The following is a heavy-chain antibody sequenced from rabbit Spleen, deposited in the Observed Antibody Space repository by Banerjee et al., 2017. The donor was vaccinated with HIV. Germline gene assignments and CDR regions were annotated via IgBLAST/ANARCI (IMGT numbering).Heavy chain of an antibody. J-gene: IGHJ4*01. Sequence: QEQLVESGGGLVKPEGSLKLTCTASGFSFSNKAVMCWVRQAPGKGLEWIACINVVTGKAVYASWAKGRYPLSKPSSTTVTLEMTSLTAADTATYFCARGVIGDGNYIHDINFWGPGTLVTVS. CDR2: INVVTGKA. V-gene: IGHV1S45*01. CDR1: GFSFSNKAV. D-gene: IGHD1-1*01. CDR3: ARGVIGDGNYIHDINF.